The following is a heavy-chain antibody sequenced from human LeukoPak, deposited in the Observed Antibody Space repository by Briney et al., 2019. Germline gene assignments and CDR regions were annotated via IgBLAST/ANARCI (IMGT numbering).Heavy chain of an antibody. D-gene: IGHD3-22*01. CDR2: TYYRSTWST. Sequence: SQTLSLTCAISGDGVSNNRATWNWIRQSPSRGLEWLGRTYYRSTWSTNYTLSMRGRITINPDTSKNHFSLQLNSVTPEDTAVYYCARDLSSGFRFDSWGQGTLVTVSS. J-gene: IGHJ4*02. CDR3: ARDLSSGFRFDS. V-gene: IGHV6-1*01. CDR1: GDGVSNNRAT.